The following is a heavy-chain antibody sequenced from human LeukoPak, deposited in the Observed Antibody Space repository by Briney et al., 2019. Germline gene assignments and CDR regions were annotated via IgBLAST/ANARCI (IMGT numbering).Heavy chain of an antibody. J-gene: IGHJ4*02. V-gene: IGHV3-30*02. Sequence: GGSLRLSCAASGFTFSCYAMLWVRQAPGKGLEWVAFIQYDGRNKCCADSVKGRFTISRDNSKNTLYLQMNSLRAEDTAVYYCASYDFWSGFGYYWGQGTLVTVSS. D-gene: IGHD3-3*01. CDR3: ASYDFWSGFGYY. CDR2: IQYDGRNK. CDR1: GFTFSCYA.